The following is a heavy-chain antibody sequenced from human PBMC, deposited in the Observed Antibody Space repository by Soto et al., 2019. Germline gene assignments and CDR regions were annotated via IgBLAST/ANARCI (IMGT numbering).Heavy chain of an antibody. Sequence: QVQLVQSGAEVEKPGASVKVSCKASGYTFTTYDFNWVRQAPGHGLEWMGWMNPDTGNPGYAQKFQCRVTMTRDTSISTAFMALSGLTAEDTAVYYCARALGYSSTSRLDLWGQGTLVTVSS. V-gene: IGHV1-8*01. D-gene: IGHD6-19*01. CDR1: GYTFTTYD. CDR2: MNPDTGNP. CDR3: ARALGYSSTSRLDL. J-gene: IGHJ4*02.